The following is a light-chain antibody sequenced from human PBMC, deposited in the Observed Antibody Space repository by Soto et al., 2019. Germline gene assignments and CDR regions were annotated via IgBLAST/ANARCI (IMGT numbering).Light chain of an antibody. V-gene: IGKV1-39*01. Sequence: DFQLTQSPSSLSASVGDRVTITCRSSQSVTTYLNWYQQKPGKAPKLLIYVASVLQTGVPSRFSGSGSGTNFSITIIGLQHEDDVAYFCQQTYSIPPLTFGGGTRVEIK. CDR1: QSVTTY. CDR2: VAS. CDR3: QQTYSIPPLT. J-gene: IGKJ4*01.